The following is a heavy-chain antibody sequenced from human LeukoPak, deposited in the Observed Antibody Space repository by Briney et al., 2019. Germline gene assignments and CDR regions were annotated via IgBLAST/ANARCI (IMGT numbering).Heavy chain of an antibody. V-gene: IGHV4-39*07. CDR3: ARDSPDCGSTTCYKDWFDP. CDR2: IYYSGST. J-gene: IGHJ5*02. CDR1: GGSISNSNNY. Sequence: SETLSLTCTVSGGSISNSNNYWGWIRQPPGKGLEWIATIYYSGSTYYNPSLKSRVTISVDTSKNQFSLKLSSVTAADTAVYYCARDSPDCGSTTCYKDWFDPWGQGTLVTVSS. D-gene: IGHD2-2*02.